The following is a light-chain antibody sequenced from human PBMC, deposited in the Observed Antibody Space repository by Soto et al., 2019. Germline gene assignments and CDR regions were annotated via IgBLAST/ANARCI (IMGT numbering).Light chain of an antibody. Sequence: DIQMTQSPSTLSASVGDRVTITCRASQSVNKWLAWYQQKPGRSPNLVIYDASTLQTSVTSTFSGSGSGTEFTLTISSLQPDDFGTYYCQQDQSWPYTFGQGTKLEI. CDR3: QQDQSWPYT. CDR2: DAS. CDR1: QSVNKW. J-gene: IGKJ2*01. V-gene: IGKV1-5*01.